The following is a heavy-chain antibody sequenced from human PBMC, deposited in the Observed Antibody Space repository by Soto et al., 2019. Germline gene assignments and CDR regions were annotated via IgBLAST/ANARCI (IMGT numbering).Heavy chain of an antibody. CDR3: ARVPSTRDIWSYGVGGKYYYYYMDV. D-gene: IGHD1-7*01. CDR1: GFSFSHYC. CDR2: IKQDGSEK. J-gene: IGHJ6*03. Sequence: EVQLVESGGGLVQPGGSLRLSCAASGFSFSHYCMSWVRQAPGKGLEWVANIKQDGSEKYDVDSVKGRFTISRDNAKNPMFLQKDSLRDEDTAVYYCARVPSTRDIWSYGVGGKYYYYYMDVWGKGTTVTVSS. V-gene: IGHV3-7*04.